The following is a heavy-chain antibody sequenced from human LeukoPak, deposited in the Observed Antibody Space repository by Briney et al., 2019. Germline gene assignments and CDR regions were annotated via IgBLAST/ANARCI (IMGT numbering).Heavy chain of an antibody. J-gene: IGHJ4*02. CDR1: GFTFSSYA. Sequence: PGGSLRLSCAASGFTFSSYAVHWVRQAPGKGLEWVAVISYDGSNKYYADSVKGRFTISRDNSKNTLYLQMNSLRAEDTAVYYCARDPSYSSSRYVPSGFDYWGQGTLVTVSS. V-gene: IGHV3-30-3*01. D-gene: IGHD6-13*01. CDR2: ISYDGSNK. CDR3: ARDPSYSSSRYVPSGFDY.